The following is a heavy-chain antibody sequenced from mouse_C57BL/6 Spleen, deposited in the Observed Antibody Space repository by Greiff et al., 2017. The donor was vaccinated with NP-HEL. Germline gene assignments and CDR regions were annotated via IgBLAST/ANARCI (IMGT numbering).Heavy chain of an antibody. CDR3: ANYLLDY. CDR1: GYAFSSSW. V-gene: IGHV1-82*01. Sequence: VKLQESGPELVKPGASVKISCKASGYAFSSSWMNWVKQRPGKGLEWIGRIYPGDGDTNYYGKIKGKATLTADKTSSTAHRQLSSLTSEDSAVYYCANYLLDYWGQGTTLTVSS. D-gene: IGHD5-5*01. CDR2: IYPGDGDT. J-gene: IGHJ2*01.